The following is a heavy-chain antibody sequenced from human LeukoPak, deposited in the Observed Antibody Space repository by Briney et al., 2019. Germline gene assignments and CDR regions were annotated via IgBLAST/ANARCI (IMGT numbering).Heavy chain of an antibody. V-gene: IGHV4-38-2*02. CDR3: ARDPPSSGWYYFDY. CDR1: GYSISSGYY. D-gene: IGHD6-19*01. J-gene: IGHJ4*02. CDR2: INHSGSS. Sequence: SETLSLTCAVSGYSISSGYYWGWIRQPPGKGLEWIGEINHSGSSNYSPTLKSRVTISVDTSKNQFSLKLSSVTAADTAVYYCARDPPSSGWYYFDYWGQGTLVTVSS.